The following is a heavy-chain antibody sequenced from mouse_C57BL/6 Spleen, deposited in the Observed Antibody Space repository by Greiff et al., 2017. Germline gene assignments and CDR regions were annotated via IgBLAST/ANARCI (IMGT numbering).Heavy chain of an antibody. CDR2: IWTGGGT. Sequence: VQLQQSGPGLVAPSQSLSITCTVSGFSLTSYAISWVRQPPGKGLEWLGVIWTGGGTNYNSALKSRLSISKVNSKSQVFLKMNSLQTDDTARYYCARNYYGSSYWYFDVWVTGTTVTVSS. V-gene: IGHV2-9-1*01. CDR3: ARNYYGSSYWYFDV. J-gene: IGHJ1*03. CDR1: GFSLTSYA. D-gene: IGHD1-1*01.